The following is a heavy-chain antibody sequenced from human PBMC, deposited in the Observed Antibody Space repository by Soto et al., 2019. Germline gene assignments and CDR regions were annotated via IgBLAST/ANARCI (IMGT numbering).Heavy chain of an antibody. CDR2: ISYDGSNK. D-gene: IGHD6-6*01. Sequence: VGSLRLSCAASGFTFSSYGMHWVRQAPGKGLEWVAVISYDGSNKYYADSVKGRFTISRDNSKNTLYLQMNSLRAEDTAVYYCAKDLSRRIAAPPLDYYGMDVWGQGTTVTVSS. J-gene: IGHJ6*02. CDR3: AKDLSRRIAAPPLDYYGMDV. CDR1: GFTFSSYG. V-gene: IGHV3-30*18.